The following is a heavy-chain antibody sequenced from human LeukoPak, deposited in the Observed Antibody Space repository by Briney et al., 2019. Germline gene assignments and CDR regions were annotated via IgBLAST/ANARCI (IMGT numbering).Heavy chain of an antibody. Sequence: GESLKISCQGSGYRFTSDCIGWVRQMPGEGLEWMGIIYPADSDTRYSPSFQGQVTMSVDKSINTAYLQWSSLEASDTAMYYCARRAQGPNWNDGNWFDPWGQGTLVTVFS. D-gene: IGHD1-20*01. V-gene: IGHV5-51*01. J-gene: IGHJ5*02. CDR2: IYPADSDT. CDR1: GYRFTSDC. CDR3: ARRAQGPNWNDGNWFDP.